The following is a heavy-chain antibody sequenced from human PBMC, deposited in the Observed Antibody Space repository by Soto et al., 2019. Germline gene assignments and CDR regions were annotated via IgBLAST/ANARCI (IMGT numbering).Heavy chain of an antibody. CDR3: ARDGASRSWSLGGMDV. V-gene: IGHV3-48*02. CDR1: GFTFRSYS. Sequence: GGPLRPSCPAPGFTFRSYSMNWVRQAPGKGLGWVSYISSSSSTIYYADSVKGRFTITRDNAKNSLYLQMTSLRDEETAVFYCARDGASRSWSLGGMDVWGQGTRVTVS. J-gene: IGHJ6*02. D-gene: IGHD6-13*01. CDR2: ISSSSSTI.